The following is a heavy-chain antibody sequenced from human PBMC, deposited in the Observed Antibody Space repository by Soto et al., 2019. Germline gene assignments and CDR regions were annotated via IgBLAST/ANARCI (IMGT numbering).Heavy chain of an antibody. CDR2: ISYDGSNK. J-gene: IGHJ4*02. Sequence: GGSLRLSCAASGFTFSSYGMHWVRQAPGKGLEWVAVISYDGSNKYYADSVKGRFTISRDNSKNTLYLQMNSLRAEDTAVYYCAKDLGGDYGGLKFDYWGQGTLVTVSS. CDR1: GFTFSSYG. CDR3: AKDLGGDYGGLKFDY. D-gene: IGHD4-17*01. V-gene: IGHV3-30*18.